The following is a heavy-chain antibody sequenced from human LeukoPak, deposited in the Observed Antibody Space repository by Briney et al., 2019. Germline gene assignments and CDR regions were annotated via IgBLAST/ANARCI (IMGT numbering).Heavy chain of an antibody. Sequence: ASVKVSCKASVYTFTSYGISWVRQPPGQGLEWIGWINSYNGNTNYAQKLQGRVTMTTDTSTSTAYMELRSLRSDDKAVYYCARVGPGEYYYYYMDVWGKGTTVTVSS. CDR2: INSYNGNT. CDR1: VYTFTSYG. D-gene: IGHD1-14*01. V-gene: IGHV1-18*01. J-gene: IGHJ6*03. CDR3: ARVGPGEYYYYYMDV.